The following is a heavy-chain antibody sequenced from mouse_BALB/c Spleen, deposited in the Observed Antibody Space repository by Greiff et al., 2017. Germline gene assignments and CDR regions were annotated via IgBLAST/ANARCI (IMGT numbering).Heavy chain of an antibody. Sequence: EVQLQQSGPELVKPGASVKMSCKASGYTFTSYVMHWVKQKPGQGLEWIGYINPYNDGTKYNEKFKGKATLTSDKSSSTAYMELSSLTSEDSAVYYWAREGYGSSYRFAYWGQGTLVTVSA. CDR2: INPYNDGT. CDR3: AREGYGSSYRFAY. D-gene: IGHD1-1*01. J-gene: IGHJ3*01. V-gene: IGHV1-14*01. CDR1: GYTFTSYV.